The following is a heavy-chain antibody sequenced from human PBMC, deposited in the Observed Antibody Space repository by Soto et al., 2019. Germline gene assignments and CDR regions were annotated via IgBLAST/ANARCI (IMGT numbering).Heavy chain of an antibody. Sequence: LRLSCAASGFTFSSYGMHWVRQAPGKGLEWVAVIWYDGSNKYYADSVKGRFTISRDNSKNTLYLQMNSLRAEDTAVYYCARVHRGVIITLMDVWGQGTTVTVSS. CDR1: GFTFSSYG. D-gene: IGHD3-10*01. V-gene: IGHV3-33*01. CDR2: IWYDGSNK. J-gene: IGHJ6*02. CDR3: ARVHRGVIITLMDV.